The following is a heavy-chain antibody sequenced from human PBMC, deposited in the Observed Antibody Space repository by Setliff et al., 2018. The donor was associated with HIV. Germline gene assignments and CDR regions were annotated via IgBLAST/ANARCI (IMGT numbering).Heavy chain of an antibody. Sequence: LSLTCTVSGGSISASTYYWGWIRQPPGKGLEWIGSIYFTGSSDNNPSLKSRVTLSVDTSKHQFSLKLSSVTAADTAVYYCARHSDIAARRTYFDYWGQGTLVTVSS. D-gene: IGHD6-6*01. V-gene: IGHV4-61*05. CDR1: GGSISASTYY. CDR3: ARHSDIAARRTYFDY. J-gene: IGHJ4*02. CDR2: IYFTGSS.